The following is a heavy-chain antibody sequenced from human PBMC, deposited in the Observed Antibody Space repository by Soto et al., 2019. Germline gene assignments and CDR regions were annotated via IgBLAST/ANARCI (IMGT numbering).Heavy chain of an antibody. Sequence: GESLKISCKGSGYSLTSYWIGWVRQMPGKGLEWMGIIYPGDSDTRYSPSFQGQVTISADKSISTAYLQWSSLKASDTAMYYCARPRCSSRNYYGMDGWGQGTTVNVSS. CDR3: ARPRCSSRNYYGMDG. CDR1: GYSLTSYW. V-gene: IGHV5-51*01. J-gene: IGHJ6*02. D-gene: IGHD6-13*01. CDR2: IYPGDSDT.